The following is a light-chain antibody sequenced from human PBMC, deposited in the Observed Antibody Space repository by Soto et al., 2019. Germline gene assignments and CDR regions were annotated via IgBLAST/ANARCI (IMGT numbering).Light chain of an antibody. CDR2: AAS. CDR1: QGISSF. V-gene: IGKV1-9*01. J-gene: IGKJ4*01. Sequence: DIQMTQSPSSLSASIGDRVTITCRASQGISSFLAWYLQKPGKAPKLLIYAASTLQSGVPSRFSGSGSGTEFTLTISSLQPEDFATYYCQQLNSYPLTFGGGTKVDSK. CDR3: QQLNSYPLT.